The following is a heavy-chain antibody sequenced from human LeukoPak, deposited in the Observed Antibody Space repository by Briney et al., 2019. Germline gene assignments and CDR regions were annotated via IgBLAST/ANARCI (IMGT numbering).Heavy chain of an antibody. D-gene: IGHD2-15*01. Sequence: GGSLRLSCAASGFTFRSYAMHWVRQAPGKGLEWEAAISYDGSNKKYADSVKGRFTISRDNSKNTLYLQMNSLRAEDTAVYYCARANTRKGPYYFDYWGQGTLVTVSS. CDR1: GFTFRSYA. J-gene: IGHJ4*02. CDR2: ISYDGSNK. CDR3: ARANTRKGPYYFDY. V-gene: IGHV3-30*04.